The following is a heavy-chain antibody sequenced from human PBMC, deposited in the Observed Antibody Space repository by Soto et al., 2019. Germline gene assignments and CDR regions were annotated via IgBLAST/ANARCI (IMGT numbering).Heavy chain of an antibody. D-gene: IGHD2-15*01. CDR3: ASGRFDCSGGSCLDYYFDY. CDR1: GGSFSGYY. CDR2: INHSGST. V-gene: IGHV4-34*01. Sequence: SETLSLTCAVYGGSFSGYYWSWIRQPPGKGLEWIGEINHSGSTNYNPPLKSRVTISVDTSKNQFSLKLSSVTAADTAVYYCASGRFDCSGGSCLDYYFDYWGQGTLVTVS. J-gene: IGHJ4*02.